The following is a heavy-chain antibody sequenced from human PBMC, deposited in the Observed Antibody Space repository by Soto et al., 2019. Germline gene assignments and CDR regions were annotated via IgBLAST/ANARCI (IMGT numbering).Heavy chain of an antibody. CDR3: ARDARDYYDSSGYLGG. V-gene: IGHV1-69*01. CDR2: IIPIFGTA. D-gene: IGHD3-22*01. CDR1: GGTFSSYA. J-gene: IGHJ4*02. Sequence: QVQLVQSGAEVKKPGSSVKVSCKASGGTFSSYAISWVRQAPGQGLEWMGGIIPIFGTANYAQKIQGRVTISADESTSTAYMELGSLRSEDTAVYYCARDARDYYDSSGYLGGWGQGTLVTVSS.